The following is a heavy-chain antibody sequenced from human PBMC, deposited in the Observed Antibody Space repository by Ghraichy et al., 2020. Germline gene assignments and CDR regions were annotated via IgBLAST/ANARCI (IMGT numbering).Heavy chain of an antibody. CDR3: ARDPGFGGHY. CDR1: GGSVSSGSCY. J-gene: IGHJ4*02. CDR2: IYYSGST. V-gene: IGHV4-61*01. D-gene: IGHD3-16*01. Sequence: SETLSLTCTVSGGSVSSGSCYWSWIRQPPGQGLVWIGYIYYSGSTNYNPSLKSRVTISVDTSKNQFSLKLSPVTAADTAVYYCARDPGFGGHYWGQGTLVTVSS.